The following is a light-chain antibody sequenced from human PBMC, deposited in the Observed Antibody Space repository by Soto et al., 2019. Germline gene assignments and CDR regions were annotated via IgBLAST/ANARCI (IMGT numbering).Light chain of an antibody. V-gene: IGKV1-5*01. J-gene: IGKJ1*01. Sequence: DIQMTQSPSTLSASVGDRVTITCRASQSISSWLAWYQQKPGKAPKLLIYDVSNLESGVPSRFSGSGSGTEFTLTISSLQADDFATYYCQQYNSYSPWTFGQGTKVDIK. CDR1: QSISSW. CDR2: DVS. CDR3: QQYNSYSPWT.